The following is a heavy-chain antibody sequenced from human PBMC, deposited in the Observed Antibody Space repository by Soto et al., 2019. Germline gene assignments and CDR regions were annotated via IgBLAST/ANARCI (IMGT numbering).Heavy chain of an antibody. CDR3: ASRDPGTSVDY. V-gene: IGHV4-4*02. CDR1: GGSFTSNNW. CDR2: IYRTGST. D-gene: IGHD1-7*01. J-gene: IGHJ4*02. Sequence: QVQLQESGPGLVKPSGTLSLTCAVSGGSFTSNNWWTWVRQPPGQGLEWIVEIYRTGSTNYNPSLTSRVTISLDKSENQFSLKVTSLTAADTAVYYCASRDPGTSVDYWGQGTLVTVSS.